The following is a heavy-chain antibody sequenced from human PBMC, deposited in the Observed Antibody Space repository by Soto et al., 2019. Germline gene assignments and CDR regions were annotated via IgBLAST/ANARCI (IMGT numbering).Heavy chain of an antibody. D-gene: IGHD3-9*01. CDR3: TSYQRYFDWLPQPYYYYYMDV. CDR1: GFTFSGSA. CDR2: IRSKANSYAT. V-gene: IGHV3-73*01. J-gene: IGHJ6*03. Sequence: GGSLRLSCAASGFTFSGSAMHWVRQASGKGLEWVDRIRSKANSYATAYAASVKGRFTISRDDSKNTAYLQMNSLKTEDTAVYYCTSYQRYFDWLPQPYYYYYMDVWGKGTTVTVSS.